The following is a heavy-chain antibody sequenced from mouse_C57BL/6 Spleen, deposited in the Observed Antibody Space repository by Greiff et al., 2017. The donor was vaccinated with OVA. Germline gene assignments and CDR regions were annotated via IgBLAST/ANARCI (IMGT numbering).Heavy chain of an antibody. V-gene: IGHV1-9*01. Sequence: VQLQQSGAELMKPGASVKLSCKATGYTFTGYWIEWVKQRPGHGLEWIGEILPGSGSTNYNEKFKGKATFTADTSSNTAYMQLSSLTTEDSAIYYCATFYYYGSSYVRDYYAMDYWGQGTSVTVSS. CDR2: ILPGSGST. D-gene: IGHD1-1*01. J-gene: IGHJ4*01. CDR3: ATFYYYGSSYVRDYYAMDY. CDR1: GYTFTGYW.